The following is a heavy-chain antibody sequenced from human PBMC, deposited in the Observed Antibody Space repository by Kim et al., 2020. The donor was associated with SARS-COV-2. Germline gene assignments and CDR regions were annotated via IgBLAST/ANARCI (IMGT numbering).Heavy chain of an antibody. CDR3: ARDLGGDFWSGYWYYYYGMDV. CDR2: INSDGSST. Sequence: GGSLRLSCAASGFTFSSYWMHWVRQAPGKGLVWVSRINSDGSSTSYADSVKGRFTISRDNAKNTLYLQMNSLRAEDTAVYYCARDLGGDFWSGYWYYYYGMDVWGQGTTVTVSS. V-gene: IGHV3-74*01. J-gene: IGHJ6*01. D-gene: IGHD3-3*01. CDR1: GFTFSSYW.